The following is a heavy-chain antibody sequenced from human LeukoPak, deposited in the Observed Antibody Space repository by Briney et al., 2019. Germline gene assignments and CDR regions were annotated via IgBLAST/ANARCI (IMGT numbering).Heavy chain of an antibody. CDR3: ARVSYYYDSSGYSGYYYYYDMDV. J-gene: IGHJ6*02. Sequence: GGSLRLSCAASGFTFSSYEMNWVRQAPGKGLEWVSYISGSGSTIYYADSVEGRFTISRDNAKNSLYLQMNSLRAEDTAVYYCARVSYYYDSSGYSGYYYYYDMDVWGQGTTVTVSS. CDR1: GFTFSSYE. V-gene: IGHV3-48*03. D-gene: IGHD3-22*01. CDR2: ISGSGSTI.